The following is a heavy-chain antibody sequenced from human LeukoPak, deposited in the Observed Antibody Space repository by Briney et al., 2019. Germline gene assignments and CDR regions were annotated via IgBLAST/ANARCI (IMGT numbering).Heavy chain of an antibody. CDR1: GYTFTSYY. CDR3: AKDREGITIFPHDY. Sequence: ASVKVSCKASGYTFTSYYMHWVRRAPGQGLEWMGIINPSGGSTSYAQKFQGRVTVTRDTSTSTVYMELSSLRSEDTAVYYCAKDREGITIFPHDYWGQGTLVTVSS. V-gene: IGHV1-46*01. J-gene: IGHJ4*02. D-gene: IGHD3-3*01. CDR2: INPSGGST.